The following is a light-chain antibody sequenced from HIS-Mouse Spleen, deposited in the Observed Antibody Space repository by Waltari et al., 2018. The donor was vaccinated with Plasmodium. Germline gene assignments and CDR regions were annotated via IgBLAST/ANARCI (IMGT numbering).Light chain of an antibody. CDR1: SSDVGGYNH. CDR2: EVS. V-gene: IGLV2-14*01. J-gene: IGLJ1*01. CDR3: SSYTSSSTLNYV. Sequence: QSALTQPAPVSGSPGQSITISCTGTSSDVGGYNHVSWYQQHPAKAPKLMIYEVSNRPPGVSNRFSGSKSGNTASLTISGLQAEDEADYYCSSYTSSSTLNYVFGTGTKVTVL.